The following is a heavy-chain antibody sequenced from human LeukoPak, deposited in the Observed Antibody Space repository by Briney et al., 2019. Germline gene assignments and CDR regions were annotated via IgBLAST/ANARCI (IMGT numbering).Heavy chain of an antibody. CDR3: AREAQWLVRLYYFDY. Sequence: GGSLRLSCAASGFTFSNYAMSWVRQAPGKGLEWVSGINWNGGSTGYADSVKGRFTISRDNAKNSLYLQMNSLRAEDTALYYCAREAQWLVRLYYFDYWGQGTLVTVSS. D-gene: IGHD6-19*01. V-gene: IGHV3-20*04. CDR2: INWNGGST. CDR1: GFTFSNYA. J-gene: IGHJ4*02.